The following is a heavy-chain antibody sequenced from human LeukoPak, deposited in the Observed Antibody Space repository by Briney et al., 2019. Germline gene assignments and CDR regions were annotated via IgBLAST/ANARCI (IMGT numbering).Heavy chain of an antibody. D-gene: IGHD3-10*01. V-gene: IGHV1-69*05. CDR3: ARDPAALDYYGSGSYRGWFDP. Sequence: ASVKVSCKASGGTFSTYGISWVRQAPGQGREWVGRIIPIFGTPNYAQKFQGRLTITTDESTSTAYMELSSLRFEDTAVYYCARDPAALDYYGSGSYRGWFDPWGQGTLVTVFS. CDR2: IIPIFGTP. CDR1: GGTFSTYG. J-gene: IGHJ5*02.